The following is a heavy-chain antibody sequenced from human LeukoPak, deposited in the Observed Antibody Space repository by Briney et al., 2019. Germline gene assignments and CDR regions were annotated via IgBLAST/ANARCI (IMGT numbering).Heavy chain of an antibody. CDR3: ATSAYVYGYLDY. J-gene: IGHJ4*02. V-gene: IGHV3-9*01. D-gene: IGHD3-10*01. CDR2: ISWNSGSI. Sequence: GRSLRLSRAASGFTFDDYAMHWVRQAPGKGLEWVSGISWNSGSIGYADSVKGRFTISRDNAKNSLYLQMNSLRAEDTALYYCATSAYVYGYLDYWGQGTLVTVSS. CDR1: GFTFDDYA.